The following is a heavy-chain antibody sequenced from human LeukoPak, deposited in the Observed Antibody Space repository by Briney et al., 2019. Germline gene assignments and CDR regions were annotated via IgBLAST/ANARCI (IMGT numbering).Heavy chain of an antibody. V-gene: IGHV1-18*04. Sequence: ASVKVSCKASGYTFTNYYIHWVRQAPGQGLEWMGWISAYNGNTNYAQKLQGRVTMTTDTPTSTAYMELRSLRSDDTAVYYCARESAAIDGDAFDIWGQGTMVTVSS. J-gene: IGHJ3*02. D-gene: IGHD2-2*01. CDR3: ARESAAIDGDAFDI. CDR1: GYTFTNYY. CDR2: ISAYNGNT.